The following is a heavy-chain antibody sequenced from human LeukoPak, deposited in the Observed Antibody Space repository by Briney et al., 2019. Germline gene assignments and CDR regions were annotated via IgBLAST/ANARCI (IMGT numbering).Heavy chain of an antibody. D-gene: IGHD6-6*01. Sequence: GASVKVSCKASGGTFSSYAISWVRQAPGQGLEWMGGIIPIFGTANYAQKFQGRVTITTDESTSTAYMELSSLRSEDTAVYYCARTNIAARPEYFQHWGQGTLVTVSS. CDR2: IIPIFGTA. J-gene: IGHJ1*01. CDR1: GGTFSSYA. V-gene: IGHV1-69*05. CDR3: ARTNIAARPEYFQH.